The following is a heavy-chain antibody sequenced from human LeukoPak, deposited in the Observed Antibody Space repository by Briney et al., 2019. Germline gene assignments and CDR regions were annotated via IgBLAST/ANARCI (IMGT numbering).Heavy chain of an antibody. D-gene: IGHD5-18*01. CDR3: ARDVDTATDQINDY. Sequence: GASVKVSCKASGYTFSSHGISWVRQASGQGLEWMGWVSTYNGNTNYVPKYQGRVTMTTDTSTSTAYMELRSLRSDDTAVYYCARDVDTATDQINDYWGQGTLVTVSS. V-gene: IGHV1-18*04. CDR1: GYTFSSHG. J-gene: IGHJ4*02. CDR2: VSTYNGNT.